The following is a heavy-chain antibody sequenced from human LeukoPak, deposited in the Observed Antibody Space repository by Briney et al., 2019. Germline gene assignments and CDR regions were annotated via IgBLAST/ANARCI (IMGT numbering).Heavy chain of an antibody. D-gene: IGHD3-22*01. V-gene: IGHV1-24*01. Sequence: GASVKVSCKVSGYTLTELSMHWVRQAPGKGLEWTGGFDPEDGETIYAQKFQGRVTMTEDTSTDTAYMELSSLRSEDTAVYYCATAERYYYDSSGYSAPHFDYWGQGTLVTVSS. J-gene: IGHJ4*02. CDR2: FDPEDGET. CDR3: ATAERYYYDSSGYSAPHFDY. CDR1: GYTLTELS.